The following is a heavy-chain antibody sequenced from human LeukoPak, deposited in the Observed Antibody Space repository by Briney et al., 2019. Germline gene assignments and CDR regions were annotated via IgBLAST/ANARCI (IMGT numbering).Heavy chain of an antibody. Sequence: PSETLSLTCTVSGGSISTYYWTWIRQPAGKGLEWIGRIYTSGSTNYNPSLEGRVTMSVDTSKNQFSLKLSSVTAADTALYYCARMVRGERYYYYYYMDVWGKGTTVTISS. D-gene: IGHD3-10*01. CDR2: IYTSGST. CDR3: ARMVRGERYYYYYYMDV. CDR1: GGSISTYY. J-gene: IGHJ6*03. V-gene: IGHV4-4*07.